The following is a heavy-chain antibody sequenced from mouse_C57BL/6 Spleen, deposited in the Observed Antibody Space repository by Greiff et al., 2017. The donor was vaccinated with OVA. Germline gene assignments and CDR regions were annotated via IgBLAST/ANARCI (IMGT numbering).Heavy chain of an antibody. Sequence: QVQLQQPGAELVKPGASVKLSCKASGYTFTSYWMHWVKQRPGQGLEWIGMIHPNSGSTNYNEKFKSKATLTVDKSSSTAYMQLSSLTSEDSAVYYGARWGSYGSSHWYFDVWGTGTTVTVSS. D-gene: IGHD1-1*01. CDR3: ARWGSYGSSHWYFDV. J-gene: IGHJ1*03. CDR1: GYTFTSYW. V-gene: IGHV1-64*01. CDR2: IHPNSGST.